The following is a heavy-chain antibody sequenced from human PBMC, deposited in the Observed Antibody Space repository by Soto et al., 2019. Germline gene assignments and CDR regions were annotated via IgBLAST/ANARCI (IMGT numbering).Heavy chain of an antibody. V-gene: IGHV3-30-3*01. J-gene: IGHJ6*02. CDR2: ISYDGSNK. CDR3: AREYSSGWYYYYGVDV. CDR1: RFTFSSYA. Sequence: QVQLVESGGGVVQPGRSLRLSCAASRFTFSSYAMHWVRQAPGKGLEWVAVISYDGSNKYYADSVKGRFTISRDNSKNTLYLQMRSLRAEDTAVYYCAREYSSGWYYYYGVDVWGQGTTVTVS. D-gene: IGHD6-19*01.